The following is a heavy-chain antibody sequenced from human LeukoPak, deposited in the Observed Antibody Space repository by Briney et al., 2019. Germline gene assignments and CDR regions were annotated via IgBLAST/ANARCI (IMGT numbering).Heavy chain of an antibody. D-gene: IGHD2-15*01. Sequence: ASVKVSCKASGYTFTSYGISWVRQAPGQGLEWMGWVNPNSGGTNYAQKFQERVTMTSDTSISTAYMELNRLRSDDTAVYYCARDWYDIGEVVVPVWGAFHIWGQGTLVTVSS. V-gene: IGHV1-2*02. CDR2: VNPNSGGT. CDR3: ARDWYDIGEVVVPVWGAFHI. J-gene: IGHJ3*02. CDR1: GYTFTSYG.